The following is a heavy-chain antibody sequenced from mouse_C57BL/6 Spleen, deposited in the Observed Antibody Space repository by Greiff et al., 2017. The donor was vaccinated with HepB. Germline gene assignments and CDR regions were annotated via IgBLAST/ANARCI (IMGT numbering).Heavy chain of an antibody. Sequence: EVQLQQSGGGLVKPGGSLKLSCAASGFTFSSYAMSWVRQTPEKRLEWVATISDGGSYTYYPDNVKGRFTISRDHAKNNLYLQMSHLKSEDTAMYYCARGGNYGDAMDYWGQGTSVTVSS. CDR2: ISDGGSYT. CDR3: ARGGNYGDAMDY. CDR1: GFTFSSYA. J-gene: IGHJ4*01. V-gene: IGHV5-4*01. D-gene: IGHD1-1*01.